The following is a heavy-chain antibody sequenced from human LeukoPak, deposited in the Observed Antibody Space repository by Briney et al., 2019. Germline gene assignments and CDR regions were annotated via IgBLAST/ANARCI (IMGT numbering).Heavy chain of an antibody. CDR3: ARDGGQQWELLSFDY. J-gene: IGHJ4*02. CDR2: IWYDGSNK. D-gene: IGHD1-26*01. V-gene: IGHV3-33*01. Sequence: GRSLRLSCAASGFTFSSYGMHWVRQAPGKGLEWVAVIWYDGSNKYYADSVKGRFTISRDNSKNTLYLQMNSLRAENTAVYYCARDGGQQWELLSFDYWGQGTLVTVSS. CDR1: GFTFSSYG.